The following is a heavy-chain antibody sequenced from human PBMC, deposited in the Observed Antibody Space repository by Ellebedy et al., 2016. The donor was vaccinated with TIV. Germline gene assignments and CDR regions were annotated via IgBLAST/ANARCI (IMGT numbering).Heavy chain of an antibody. CDR3: VREASEPGVVATPFDH. V-gene: IGHV6-1*01. CDR1: GDSASSGGPT. CDR2: TYYRSTWFN. Sequence: QTLSLTCALSGDSASSGGPTSNSIRQSPSRGLEWLGRTYYRSTWFNEYAVSVRSRITISPDTSKIQFSLHQKSVTAEDTAVYDCVREASEPGVVATPFDHWGQGTLVIVSS. J-gene: IGHJ4*02. D-gene: IGHD5-12*01.